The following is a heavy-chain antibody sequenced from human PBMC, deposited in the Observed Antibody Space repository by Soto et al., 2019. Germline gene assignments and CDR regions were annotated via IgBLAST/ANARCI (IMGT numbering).Heavy chain of an antibody. V-gene: IGHV4-59*01. CDR3: ARASGGYSGYDLGRFAY. CDR1: GGSISSYY. J-gene: IGHJ4*02. CDR2: IYYSGST. Sequence: SETLSLTCTVSGGSISSYYWSWIRQPPGKGLEWIGYIYYSGSTNYNPSLKSRVTISVDTSKNQFSLKLSSVTAADTAGYYCARASGGYSGYDLGRFAYWGQGPLVPVSS. D-gene: IGHD5-12*01.